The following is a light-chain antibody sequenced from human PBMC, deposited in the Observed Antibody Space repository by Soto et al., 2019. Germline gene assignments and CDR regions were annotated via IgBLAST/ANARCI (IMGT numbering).Light chain of an antibody. CDR2: GAS. J-gene: IGKJ5*01. Sequence: EIVLTQSPGTLSLSPGERVTLSCRASQSISSNYLAWYQQKPGQAPRLLIYGASSRATGIPDRFSGSGSGTEFSLTISRLEPEDFAVYYCQQYGSSRITFGQGTRLEIK. CDR1: QSISSNY. CDR3: QQYGSSRIT. V-gene: IGKV3-20*01.